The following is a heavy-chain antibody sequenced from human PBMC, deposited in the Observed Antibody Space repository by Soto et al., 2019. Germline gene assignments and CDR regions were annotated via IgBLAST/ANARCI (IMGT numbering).Heavy chain of an antibody. D-gene: IGHD4-17*01. CDR2: IYYSGST. CDR3: ARDADYGGSRGGMDV. CDR1: GGSVNNANYF. Sequence: QVRLEESGPGLVKPSETLSLICSVSGGSVNNANYFWNWIRHHPENGLEWIGYIYYSGSTRYNPSFKPRATLSIDTSKNHFSLRLNSVTVADTAVYFCARDADYGGSRGGMDVWGRGTTVTVSS. V-gene: IGHV4-31*03. J-gene: IGHJ6*02.